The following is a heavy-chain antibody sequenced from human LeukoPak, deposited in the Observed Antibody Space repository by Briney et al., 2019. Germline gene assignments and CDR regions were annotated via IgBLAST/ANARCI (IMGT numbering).Heavy chain of an antibody. CDR2: LNHSGST. CDR1: GGSFSGYY. V-gene: IGHV4-34*01. D-gene: IGHD3-3*02. Sequence: MASETLSLTCAVYGGSFSGYYWSWIRQPPGKGLEWIGELNHSGSTNYNPSLKSRVTISVDTSKNQFSLKLSSVTAADTAMYYCAIRIDPFDYWGQGTLVTVSS. J-gene: IGHJ4*02. CDR3: AIRIDPFDY.